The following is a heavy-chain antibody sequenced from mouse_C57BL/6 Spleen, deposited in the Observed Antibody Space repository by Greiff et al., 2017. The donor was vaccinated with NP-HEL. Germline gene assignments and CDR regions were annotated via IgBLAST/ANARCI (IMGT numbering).Heavy chain of an antibody. J-gene: IGHJ1*03. V-gene: IGHV1-50*01. CDR3: ARSDWDVGYFDV. CDR2: IDPSDSYT. CDR1: GYTFTSYW. Sequence: QVQLKQSGAELVKPGASVKLSCKASGYTFTSYWMQWVKQRPGQGLEWIGEIDPSDSYTNYNQKFKGKATLTVDTSSSTAYMQLSSLTSEDSAVYYCARSDWDVGYFDVWGTGTTVTVSS. D-gene: IGHD4-1*01.